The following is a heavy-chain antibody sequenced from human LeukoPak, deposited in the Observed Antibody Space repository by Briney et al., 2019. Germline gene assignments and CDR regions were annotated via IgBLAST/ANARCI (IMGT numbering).Heavy chain of an antibody. J-gene: IGHJ4*02. CDR3: ARDPELRLGELPLSVDY. Sequence: GGSLRLSCAASGFTFSSYWMSWVRQAPGKGLEWVANIKQDGSEKYYVDSVKGRFTISRDNAKNSLYLQMNSLRAEDTAVYYCARDPELRLGELPLSVDYWGQGTLVTVSS. V-gene: IGHV3-7*01. CDR1: GFTFSSYW. CDR2: IKQDGSEK. D-gene: IGHD3-16*02.